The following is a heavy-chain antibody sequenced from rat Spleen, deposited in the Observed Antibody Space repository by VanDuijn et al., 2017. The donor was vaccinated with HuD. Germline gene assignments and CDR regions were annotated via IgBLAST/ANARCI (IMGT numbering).Heavy chain of an antibody. CDR1: GFTFSNHG. CDR3: AVAGYGY. CDR2: ISNDGVNT. V-gene: IGHV5-19*01. J-gene: IGHJ2*01. Sequence: EVQLVESGGGLVQPGRSLKVSCVASGFTFSNHGMHWIRQAPAKGLEWVSSISNDGVNTYYPDSVKGRFTISRDNAESIVYLQMNSLKSEDTATYYWAVAGYGYWGQGVMVTVSS. D-gene: IGHD1-7*01.